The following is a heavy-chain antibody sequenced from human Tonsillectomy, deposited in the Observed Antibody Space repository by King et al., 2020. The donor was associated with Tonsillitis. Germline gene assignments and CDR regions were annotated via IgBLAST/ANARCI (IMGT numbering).Heavy chain of an antibody. D-gene: IGHD2-2*01. V-gene: IGHV4-38-2*02. J-gene: IGHJ4*02. CDR3: ATVPTY. CDR2: IYHSGST. CDR1: GYSISSGYY. Sequence: QLQESGPGLVKPSETLSLTCTVSGYSISSGYYWGWIRQPPGKGLEWIGSIYHSGSTYYNPSLKSRVTISVDTSKNQFSRKLSSVTPADTAVYYCATVPTYWGQGTLVTVSS.